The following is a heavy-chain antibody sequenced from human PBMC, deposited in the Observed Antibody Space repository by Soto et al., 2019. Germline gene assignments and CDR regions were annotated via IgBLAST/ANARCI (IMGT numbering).Heavy chain of an antibody. V-gene: IGHV3-30*03. Sequence: PGGSPRLSCAASGFSFSSYGMHWVRQAPGKGLEWVAVISYDGSNKYYADSVKGRFTISRDNSKNTLYLQMNSLRAEDTAVYYCALAAFSGNPDYWGQGT. CDR3: ALAAFSGNPDY. J-gene: IGHJ4*02. D-gene: IGHD6-19*01. CDR1: GFSFSSYG. CDR2: ISYDGSNK.